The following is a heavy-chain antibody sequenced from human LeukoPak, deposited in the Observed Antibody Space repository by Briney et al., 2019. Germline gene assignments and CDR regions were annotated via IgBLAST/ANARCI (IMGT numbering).Heavy chain of an antibody. CDR2: INSDGSST. CDR3: AVAPYNYDSSGSHDY. J-gene: IGHJ4*02. CDR1: GFTFSSYW. D-gene: IGHD3-22*01. Sequence: PGGSLRLSCAASGFTFSSYWMHWVRQAPGKGLVWVSRINSDGSSTSYADSVKGRFTISRDNAKNTLYLQMDSLRAEDTAVYYCAVAPYNYDSSGSHDYWGQGTLVTVSS. V-gene: IGHV3-74*01.